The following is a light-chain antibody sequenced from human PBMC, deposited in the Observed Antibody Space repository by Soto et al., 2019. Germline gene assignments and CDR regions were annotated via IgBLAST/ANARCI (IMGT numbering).Light chain of an antibody. Sequence: DIQMTQSPSSLSASVGDRVTITCRASQNIINYLNWYLQKPGKAPQLLIYVASRLESGVPSRFSGSGSGTDFTLTISSLQPEDFATYYCQQSYNAPITFGQGTRLDI. CDR1: QNIINY. CDR2: VAS. CDR3: QQSYNAPIT. J-gene: IGKJ5*01. V-gene: IGKV1-39*01.